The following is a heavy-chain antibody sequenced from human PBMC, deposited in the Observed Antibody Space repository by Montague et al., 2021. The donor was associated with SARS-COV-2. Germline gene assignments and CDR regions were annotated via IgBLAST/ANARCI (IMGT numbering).Heavy chain of an antibody. V-gene: IGHV3-53*01. Sequence: SLRLSCTASGFSVSTNYLTWVRQAPGRGLEWVSFIDAVGNTYYADSVKGRFTVSRDNSKNTVNLQMNSLRVEDTAIYYCARDERRASKWSYGLDVWGPGTPVTVS. CDR1: GFSVSTNY. D-gene: IGHD2-15*01. J-gene: IGHJ6*02. CDR2: IDAVGNT. CDR3: ARDERRASKWSYGLDV.